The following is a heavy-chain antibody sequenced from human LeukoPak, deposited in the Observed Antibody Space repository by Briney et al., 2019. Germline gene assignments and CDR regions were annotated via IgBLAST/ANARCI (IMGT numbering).Heavy chain of an antibody. CDR2: INHSGST. J-gene: IGHJ5*02. V-gene: IGHV4-34*01. CDR3: ARPRYCSSTSCYTWFDP. Sequence: PSETLSLTCAVYGGSFSGYYWSWIRQLPGKGLEWIGEINHSGSTNYNPSLKSRVTISVDTSKNQFSLKLSSVTAADTAVYYCARPRYCSSTSCYTWFDPWGQGTLVTVSS. CDR1: GGSFSGYY. D-gene: IGHD2-2*02.